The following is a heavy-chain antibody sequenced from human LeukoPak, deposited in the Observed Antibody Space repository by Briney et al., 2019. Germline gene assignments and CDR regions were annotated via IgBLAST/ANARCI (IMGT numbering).Heavy chain of an antibody. Sequence: GGSLRLSCGAFGFTFKNYGMHWVRQAPGKGLEYVSAISSNGDSTYYANSVKGRFTISRDNSKNTLYLQMGSLRSEDMAVYYCARAPYDLWSGYSHYYMDVWGKGTTVTVSS. V-gene: IGHV3-64*01. CDR2: ISSNGDST. J-gene: IGHJ6*03. D-gene: IGHD3-3*01. CDR3: ARAPYDLWSGYSHYYMDV. CDR1: GFTFKNYG.